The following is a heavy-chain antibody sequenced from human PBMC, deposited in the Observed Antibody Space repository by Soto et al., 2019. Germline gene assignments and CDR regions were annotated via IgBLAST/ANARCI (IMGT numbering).Heavy chain of an antibody. Sequence: GGSLRLSCTASGFTFGDYAMSWVRQAPGKGLEWVGFIRSKAYGGTTEYAASVKGRFTISRDDSKSIAYLQMNSLKTEDTAVYYCTRGGCSSTSCYAFDIWGQGTMVTVSS. D-gene: IGHD2-2*01. CDR2: IRSKAYGGTT. CDR3: TRGGCSSTSCYAFDI. V-gene: IGHV3-49*04. J-gene: IGHJ3*02. CDR1: GFTFGDYA.